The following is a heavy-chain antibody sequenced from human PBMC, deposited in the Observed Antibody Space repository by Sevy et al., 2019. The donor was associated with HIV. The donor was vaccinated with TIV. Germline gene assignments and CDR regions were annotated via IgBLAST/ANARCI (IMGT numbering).Heavy chain of an antibody. CDR1: DGSITSLY. J-gene: IGHJ4*02. Sequence: SDTLSLTCTVSDGSITSLYWNWIRQPPGKGLEWIANIYYNGHINYNPSLKSRVTLSLDMSKNQFSLRLSSVTAADTAMYYCAGENAWGRGYSWGQGTLVTVSS. D-gene: IGHD1-26*01. CDR2: IYYNGHI. CDR3: AGENAWGRGYS. V-gene: IGHV4-59*08.